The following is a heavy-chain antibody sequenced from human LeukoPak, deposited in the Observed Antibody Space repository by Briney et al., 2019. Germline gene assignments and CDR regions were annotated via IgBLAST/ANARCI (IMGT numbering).Heavy chain of an antibody. Sequence: GGSLRLSCAASGFSLRDYSMDWVRQAPGKGLEWVSSISSSSRYTFYVDSVKGRFTISRDNAKNSLYLQMSSLRVEDTAVYYCARDEAHGYDFRPQDYWGQGTLVSVSS. J-gene: IGHJ4*02. CDR2: ISSSSRYT. CDR3: ARDEAHGYDFRPQDY. D-gene: IGHD3-3*01. CDR1: GFSLRDYS. V-gene: IGHV3-21*01.